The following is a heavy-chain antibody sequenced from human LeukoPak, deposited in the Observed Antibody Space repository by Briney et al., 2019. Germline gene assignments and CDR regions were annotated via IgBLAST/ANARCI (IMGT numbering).Heavy chain of an antibody. Sequence: SGTLSLTCTVSGGSISSYYWSWIRQPPGKGLEWIGYIYYSGSTNYNPSLKSRVTISVDTSKNQFSLKLSSVTAADTAVYYCARVSLTGIFSPFDYWGQGTLVTVSS. D-gene: IGHD1-20*01. CDR3: ARVSLTGIFSPFDY. CDR2: IYYSGST. CDR1: GGSISSYY. J-gene: IGHJ4*02. V-gene: IGHV4-59*08.